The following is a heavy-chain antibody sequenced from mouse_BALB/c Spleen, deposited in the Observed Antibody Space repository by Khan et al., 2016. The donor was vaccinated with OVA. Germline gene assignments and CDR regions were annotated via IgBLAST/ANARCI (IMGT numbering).Heavy chain of an antibody. CDR2: ISSAATYT. Sequence: EVELVESGGVLVEPGGSLKLSCAASGFTFSSFVMSWVRQTPEKRLEWVATISSAATYTYYPDSVKGRFTISRDNAKNTLYLQMNSLRSDDTAIYYCANSNYGWFAYWGQGTLVTVST. J-gene: IGHJ3*01. CDR1: GFTFSSFV. D-gene: IGHD2-5*01. V-gene: IGHV5-9-1*01. CDR3: ANSNYGWFAY.